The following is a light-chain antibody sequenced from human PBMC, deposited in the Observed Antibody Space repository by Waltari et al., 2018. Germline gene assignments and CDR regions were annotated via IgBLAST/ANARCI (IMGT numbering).Light chain of an antibody. CDR2: QDT. CDR1: ILGHKY. V-gene: IGLV3-1*01. CDR3: QALGTGAWV. Sequence: SYELTQPPSVSVSPGQTASITRPGDILGHKYASWYQQKPGQSPLLVIYQDTKRPSEIPERFSGSKSANAATLTITGTQAMDEADYYCQALGTGAWVFGGGTKLTVL. J-gene: IGLJ3*02.